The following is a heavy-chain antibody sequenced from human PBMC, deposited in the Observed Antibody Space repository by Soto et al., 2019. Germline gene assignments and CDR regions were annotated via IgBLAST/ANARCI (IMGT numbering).Heavy chain of an antibody. J-gene: IGHJ4*02. V-gene: IGHV3-11*01. Sequence: GGSLRLSCAASGFTFSDYYMSWIRQAPGKGLEWVSYISSSGSTIYYADSVKGRFTISRDNAKNSLYLQMNSLRAEDTAVYYWGRAASYYFDSRGYYLYWGQGTLVTVSS. CDR3: GRAASYYFDSRGYYLY. D-gene: IGHD3-22*01. CDR2: ISSSGSTI. CDR1: GFTFSDYY.